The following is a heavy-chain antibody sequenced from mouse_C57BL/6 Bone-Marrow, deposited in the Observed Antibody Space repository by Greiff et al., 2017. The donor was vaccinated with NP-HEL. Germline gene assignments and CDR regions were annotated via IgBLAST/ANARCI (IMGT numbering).Heavy chain of an antibody. Sequence: EVQLQESGPGLVKPSQSLSLTCSVTGYSITSGYYWNWIRQFPGNKLEWMGYISYDGSNNYNPSLKNRISITRDTSKNQFFLKLKSVTTEDTATYYCAREVYGAYWGQGTLVTVSA. V-gene: IGHV3-6*01. CDR3: AREVYGAY. D-gene: IGHD1-1*01. CDR1: GYSITSGYY. CDR2: ISYDGSN. J-gene: IGHJ3*01.